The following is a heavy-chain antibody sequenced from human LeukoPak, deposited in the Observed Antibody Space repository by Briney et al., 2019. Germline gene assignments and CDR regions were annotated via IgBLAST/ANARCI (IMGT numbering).Heavy chain of an antibody. J-gene: IGHJ3*02. CDR2: ISGSGGST. D-gene: IGHD6-19*01. CDR3: AKVRMYSSGWPDAFDI. CDR1: GFTFSSYA. V-gene: IGHV3-23*01. Sequence: GGSLRLSCAASGFTFSSYAMSWVRQAPGKGLEWVSAISGSGGSTYYADSVKGRFTISRDNSKNTLYLQMNSLRAEDTAVYYCAKVRMYSSGWPDAFDIWGQGTMVTVSS.